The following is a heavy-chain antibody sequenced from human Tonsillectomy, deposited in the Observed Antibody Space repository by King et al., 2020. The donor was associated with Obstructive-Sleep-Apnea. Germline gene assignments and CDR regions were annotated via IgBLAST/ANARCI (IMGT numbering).Heavy chain of an antibody. Sequence: DVQLVESGGGLVQPGRSLRLSCVVSGFTFDDYVMHWVRQAPGKGLEWVSGISWNSGSIGYVDSVKGRFTISRDNAKNSLYLQMNSLRAEDTALYYCAKDVRMVAAAISRTYGMDVWGQGTTVTVSS. CDR3: AKDVRMVAAAISRTYGMDV. D-gene: IGHD6-13*01. CDR2: ISWNSGSI. CDR1: GFTFDDYV. V-gene: IGHV3-9*01. J-gene: IGHJ6*02.